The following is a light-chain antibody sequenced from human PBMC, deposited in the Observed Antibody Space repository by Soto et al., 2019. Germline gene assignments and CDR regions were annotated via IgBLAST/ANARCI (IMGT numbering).Light chain of an antibody. CDR3: QSYDTSNIWV. V-gene: IGLV6-57*03. J-gene: IGLJ3*02. CDR1: SGSISGNF. Sequence: NFMLTQPHSVSESPGKTVTISCTRSSGSISGNFVQWYRQRPSSAPTTVIYEDNQRPSGVPARFSGSIDSSSNSASLAISGLMTEDEADYYCQSYDTSNIWVFGGGTKLTVL. CDR2: EDN.